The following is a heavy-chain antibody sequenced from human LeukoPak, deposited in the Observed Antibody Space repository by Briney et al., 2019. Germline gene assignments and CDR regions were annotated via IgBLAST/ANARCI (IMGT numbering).Heavy chain of an antibody. CDR2: INHSGST. J-gene: IGHJ3*02. Sequence: SETLSLTCAVYGGSLSGYYWSWIRQPPGKGLEWIGEINHSGSTNYNPSLKSRATISVDTSKNQFSLKLSSVTAADTAVYYCAGPYGDYGGAAFDIWGQGTMVTVSS. CDR1: GGSLSGYY. D-gene: IGHD4-17*01. CDR3: AGPYGDYGGAAFDI. V-gene: IGHV4-34*01.